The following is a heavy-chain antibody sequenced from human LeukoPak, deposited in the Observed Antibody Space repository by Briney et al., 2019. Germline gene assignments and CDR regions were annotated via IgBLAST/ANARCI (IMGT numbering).Heavy chain of an antibody. V-gene: IGHV4-34*01. Sequence: GSLRLSCAASGFTFSSYSMNWVRQAPGKGLEWIGEINHSGSTNYNPSLKSRVTISVDTSKNRFSLKLSSVTAADTAVYYCARGMGYSSGWYEFGHYFDYWGQGTLVTVSS. CDR1: GFTFSSYS. CDR3: ARGMGYSSGWYEFGHYFDY. CDR2: INHSGST. J-gene: IGHJ4*02. D-gene: IGHD6-19*01.